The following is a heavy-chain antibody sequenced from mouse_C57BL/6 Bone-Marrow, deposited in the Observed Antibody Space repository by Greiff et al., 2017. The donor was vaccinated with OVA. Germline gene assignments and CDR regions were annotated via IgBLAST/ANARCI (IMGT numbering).Heavy chain of an antibody. CDR2: INPNNGGT. Sequence: VQLQQSGPELVKPGASVKISCKASGYTFTDYYMNWVKQSHGKSLEWIGDINPNNGGTSYNQKFKGKATLTVDKSSSTAYMELRSLTSEDSAVYYCAREGVVYYGYGESWFAYWGQGTLVTVSA. D-gene: IGHD2-2*01. CDR3: AREGVVYYGYGESWFAY. V-gene: IGHV1-26*01. J-gene: IGHJ3*01. CDR1: GYTFTDYY.